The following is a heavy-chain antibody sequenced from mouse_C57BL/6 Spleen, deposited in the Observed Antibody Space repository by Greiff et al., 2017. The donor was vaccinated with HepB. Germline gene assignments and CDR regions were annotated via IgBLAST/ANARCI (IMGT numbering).Heavy chain of an antibody. CDR1: GYTFTSYW. CDR2: IDPSDSYT. Sequence: VQLQESGAELVKPGASVKLSCKASGYTFTSYWMQWVKQRPGQGLEWIGEIDPSDSYTNYNQKFKGKATLTVDTSSSTAYMQLSSLTSEDSAVYYCSRTAQAPDYLDYWGQGTTLTVSS. V-gene: IGHV1-50*01. CDR3: SRTAQAPDYLDY. D-gene: IGHD3-2*02. J-gene: IGHJ2*01.